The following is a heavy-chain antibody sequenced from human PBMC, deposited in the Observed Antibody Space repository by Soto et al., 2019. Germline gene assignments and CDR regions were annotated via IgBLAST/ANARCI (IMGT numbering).Heavy chain of an antibody. D-gene: IGHD4-4*01. CDR1: GFTFSSYA. Sequence: GGSLRLSCAASGFTFSSYAMHWVRQAPGKGLEWVAVISYDGSNKYYADCVKGRFTISRDNSKNTLYLQMNSLRAEDTAVYYCARVYATVSYSYYYYGMDVWGQGTTVTVS. CDR2: ISYDGSNK. CDR3: ARVYATVSYSYYYYGMDV. V-gene: IGHV3-30-3*01. J-gene: IGHJ6*02.